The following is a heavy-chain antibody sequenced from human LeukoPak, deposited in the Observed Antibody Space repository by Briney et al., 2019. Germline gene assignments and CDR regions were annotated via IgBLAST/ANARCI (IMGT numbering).Heavy chain of an antibody. V-gene: IGHV1-2*02. CDR3: ARDLGSGWYSFDY. Sequence: ASVKVSCKASGYTFTDYYINWIRQAPGQGLEWMGWINPNSGGTNYAQKFQGRVTMTRDTSISTAYMELSRLRSDDTAVYYCARDLGSGWYSFDYWGQGTLVTVSS. J-gene: IGHJ4*02. CDR1: GYTFTDYY. CDR2: INPNSGGT. D-gene: IGHD6-19*01.